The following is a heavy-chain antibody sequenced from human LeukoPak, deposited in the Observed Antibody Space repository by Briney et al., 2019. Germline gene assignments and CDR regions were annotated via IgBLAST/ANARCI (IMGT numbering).Heavy chain of an antibody. CDR1: GGSISSYY. J-gene: IGHJ4*02. CDR2: IYYSGST. Sequence: PSETLSLTCTVSGGSISSYYWSWIRQPPGKGLEWIGYIYYSGSTNYNPSLKSRVTISVDTSKNQFSLKLSSVTAADTAVYYCARLHYDFWSGYPEYYFDYWGQGTLVTVSS. D-gene: IGHD3-3*01. V-gene: IGHV4-59*08. CDR3: ARLHYDFWSGYPEYYFDY.